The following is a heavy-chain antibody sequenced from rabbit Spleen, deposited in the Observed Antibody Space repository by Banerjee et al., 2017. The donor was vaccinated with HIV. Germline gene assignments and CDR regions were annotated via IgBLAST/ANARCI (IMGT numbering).Heavy chain of an antibody. CDR1: GFSFSSDYY. V-gene: IGHV1S40*01. CDR2: IDIGSRDFT. J-gene: IGHJ4*01. D-gene: IGHD4-2*01. CDR3: ARDVHRDGGTL. Sequence: QSLEESGGDLVKPGASLTLTCTASGFSFSSDYYMCWVRQAPGKGLEWIACIDIGSRDFTYYASWAKGRFTISKTSSTTVTLQMTSLTVADTATYFCARDVHRDGGTLWGPGTLVTVS.